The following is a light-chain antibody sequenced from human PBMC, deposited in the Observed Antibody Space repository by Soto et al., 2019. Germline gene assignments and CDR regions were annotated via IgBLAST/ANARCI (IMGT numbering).Light chain of an antibody. CDR2: GAS. J-gene: IGKJ4*01. V-gene: IGKV3-20*01. CDR1: QSFSSSY. CDR3: QQYLT. Sequence: EIVLTQSPGTLSLSPGERATLSCRASQSFSSSYLAWYQQKPGQAPRLLIYGASSRATGIPDRFSGSGSGTDFTLTISRLEPEDFAVYYCQQYLTFGGGTKVEIK.